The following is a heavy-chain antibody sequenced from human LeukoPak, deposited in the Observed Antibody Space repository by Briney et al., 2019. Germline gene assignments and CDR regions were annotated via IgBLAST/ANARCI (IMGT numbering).Heavy chain of an antibody. Sequence: NPGGSLRLSCAASGFTFSSYSMNWVRQAPGKGLEWVSSIGTISNSVYYADSLKGRFTISRDNAENSLYLQMSSLRVEDTAVYFCAREGITAMADAWNDYWGQGTLVTVS. D-gene: IGHD5-18*01. CDR2: IGTISNSV. CDR3: AREGITAMADAWNDY. J-gene: IGHJ4*02. V-gene: IGHV3-21*01. CDR1: GFTFSSYS.